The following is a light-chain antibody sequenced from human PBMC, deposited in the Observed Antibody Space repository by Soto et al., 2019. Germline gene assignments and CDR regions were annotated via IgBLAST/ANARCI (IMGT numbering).Light chain of an antibody. J-gene: IGKJ1*01. Sequence: DIQMTQSPSSLSASVGDRVTITCRASQSITTYLHWYQRKPGRAPNLLIFASSTLQSGVPSRFIGSGSGTDFSLTISSLQPEDFATYYCLQTYSTPWTFGQGTDVEI. V-gene: IGKV1-39*01. CDR1: QSITTY. CDR2: ASS. CDR3: LQTYSTPWT.